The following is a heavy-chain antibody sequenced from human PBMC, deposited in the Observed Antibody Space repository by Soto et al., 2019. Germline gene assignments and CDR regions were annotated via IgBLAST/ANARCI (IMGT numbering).Heavy chain of an antibody. Sequence: QVQLVQSGAEVKKPGASVRLSCKVSGKSFDNFAVHWVRQTPGQRPEWMGRINVGDDKTKYSEKSQGRVIVSYDTSATTAYMELRALSSEDTPVYYCARAKYDYIWGSYHPFDQWAQGAQVTVAS. CDR1: GKSFDNFA. D-gene: IGHD3-16*02. V-gene: IGHV1-3*01. CDR2: INVGDDKT. J-gene: IGHJ4*02. CDR3: ARAKYDYIWGSYHPFDQ.